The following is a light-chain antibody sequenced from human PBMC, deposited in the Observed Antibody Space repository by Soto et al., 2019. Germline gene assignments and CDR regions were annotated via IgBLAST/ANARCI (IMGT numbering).Light chain of an antibody. V-gene: IGKV1-39*01. CDR3: QQSIINPHT. Sequence: DVQMTQSPSSLSASVGDTFTITCPASQNINNYVNWYQHKVGRAPKLLIYAASNLKRGVPSRFSGSGSGTDFTLTISSLQPEDFATYYCQQSIINPHTFGPGTKVDIK. CDR2: AAS. J-gene: IGKJ3*01. CDR1: QNINNY.